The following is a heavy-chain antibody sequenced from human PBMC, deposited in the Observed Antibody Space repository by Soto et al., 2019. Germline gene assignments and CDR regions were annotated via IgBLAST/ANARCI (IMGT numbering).Heavy chain of an antibody. Sequence: GASVKVSCKASGYTFTSYYMHWVRQAPGQGLEWMGIINPSGGSTSYAQKFQGRVTMTRDTSTSTVYMELSSLRSEDTAVYYCARAHLRWYSNYERTISSFDYWAREHWSPSP. J-gene: IGHJ4*02. CDR3: ARAHLRWYSNYERTISSFDY. CDR2: INPSGGST. D-gene: IGHD4-4*01. CDR1: GYTFTSYY. V-gene: IGHV1-46*01.